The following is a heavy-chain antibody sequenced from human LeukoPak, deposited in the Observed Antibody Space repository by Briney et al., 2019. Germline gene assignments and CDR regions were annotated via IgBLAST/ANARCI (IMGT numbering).Heavy chain of an antibody. CDR3: ARDSGSGPPAFDY. CDR1: GYTFTSYY. CDR2: INPSGGST. Sequence: GASVKVSCKASGYTFTSYYMHWVRQAPGQGLEWMGIINPSGGSTSYAQKFQGRVTMTRDTSTSTAYMELSRLRSDDTAVYYCARDSGSGPPAFDYWGQGTLVTVSS. J-gene: IGHJ4*02. V-gene: IGHV1-46*01.